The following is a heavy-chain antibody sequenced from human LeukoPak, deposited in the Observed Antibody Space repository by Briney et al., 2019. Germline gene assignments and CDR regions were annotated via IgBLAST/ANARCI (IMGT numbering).Heavy chain of an antibody. CDR3: ARARYVNSFYAFDI. CDR2: VYYSGSP. V-gene: IGHV4-59*01. CDR1: GGSISSYF. D-gene: IGHD3-9*01. J-gene: IGHJ3*02. Sequence: SSETLSLTCTVSGGSISSYFWSWIRQPPGMGLEWIGYVYYSGSPNYNPSLKSRVTISVDTSKNQFSLRLRSVTAADTAVYYCARARYVNSFYAFDIWGHGTMVTVSS.